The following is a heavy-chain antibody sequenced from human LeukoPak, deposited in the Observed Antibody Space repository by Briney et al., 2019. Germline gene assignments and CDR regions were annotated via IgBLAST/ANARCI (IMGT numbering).Heavy chain of an antibody. D-gene: IGHD2-15*01. Sequence: SVKVSCKASGGTFSSYAISWVRQAPGQGLEWMGGIIPIFGTANYAQKFQGRVTIAADESTSTAYMELSSLRSEDTAVYYCARDNPYCSGGSCYGDVWGQGTTVTVSS. CDR1: GGTFSSYA. CDR2: IIPIFGTA. CDR3: ARDNPYCSGGSCYGDV. V-gene: IGHV1-69*13. J-gene: IGHJ6*02.